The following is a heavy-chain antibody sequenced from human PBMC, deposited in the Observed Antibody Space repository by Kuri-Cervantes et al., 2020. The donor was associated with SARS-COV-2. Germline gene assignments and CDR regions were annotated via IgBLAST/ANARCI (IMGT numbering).Heavy chain of an antibody. CDR2: INHSGST. J-gene: IGHJ6*03. V-gene: IGHV4-34*01. CDR1: GGSFSGYY. Sequence: SETLSLTCAVYGGSFSGYYWSWIRQPPGKGLEWIGEINHSGSTNYNPSLKSRVTISVDTSKNQFSLKLSSVTAADTAVYYCASLGFDDNLYYYYYMDVWGKGTTVTVSS. CDR3: ASLGFDDNLYYYYYMDV. D-gene: IGHD5-12*01.